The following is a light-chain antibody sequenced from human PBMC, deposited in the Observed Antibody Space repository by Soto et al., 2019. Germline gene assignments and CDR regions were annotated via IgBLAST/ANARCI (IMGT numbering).Light chain of an antibody. J-gene: IGKJ1*01. Sequence: EIVMTQSPATLSVSPWERATLSCIASQSVSNNLAWYQHKPGQAPRLLIYGATTSATGILARLSGSGSGTEFTLNISSLQSEDFAVYYCQHYNHWPPWTFGQGTKVEI. V-gene: IGKV3-15*01. CDR1: QSVSNN. CDR3: QHYNHWPPWT. CDR2: GAT.